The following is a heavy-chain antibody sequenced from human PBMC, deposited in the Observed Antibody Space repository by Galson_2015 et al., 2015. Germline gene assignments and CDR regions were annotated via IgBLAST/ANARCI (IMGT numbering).Heavy chain of an antibody. CDR1: GGSISSSNW. V-gene: IGHV4-4*02. CDR2: TYHSGST. Sequence: LSLTCAVSGGSISSSNWWSWVRQPPGRGLEWIGETYHSGSTNYNPSLKSRVTISVDKSKNQFSLKLSSVTAADTAVYYCARVHYYDSSGYFTFDIWGQGTMVTVSS. D-gene: IGHD3-22*01. CDR3: ARVHYYDSSGYFTFDI. J-gene: IGHJ3*02.